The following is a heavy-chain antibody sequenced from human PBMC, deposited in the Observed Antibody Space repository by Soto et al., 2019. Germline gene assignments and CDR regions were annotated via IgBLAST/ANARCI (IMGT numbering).Heavy chain of an antibody. CDR3: AKDYFSSGYYYGFGY. CDR1: GFTFSSYA. J-gene: IGHJ4*02. D-gene: IGHD3-22*01. Sequence: GGSLRLSCAASGFTFSSYAMSWVRQAPGKGLEWVSAISGSGGSTYYADSVKGRFTISRDNSKNTLYLQMNSLRAEDTAVYYCAKDYFSSGYYYGFGYWGQGTLVTVSS. V-gene: IGHV3-23*01. CDR2: ISGSGGST.